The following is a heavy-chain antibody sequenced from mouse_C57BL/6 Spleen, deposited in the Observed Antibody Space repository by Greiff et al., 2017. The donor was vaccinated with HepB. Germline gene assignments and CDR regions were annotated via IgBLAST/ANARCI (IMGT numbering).Heavy chain of an antibody. J-gene: IGHJ1*03. CDR1: GYTFTSYW. CDR3: ARNYYGSSYWYFDV. Sequence: VQLQQPGAELVKPGASVKLSCKASGYTFTSYWMHWVKQRPGQGLEWIGMIHPNSGSTNYNEKFKSKATLTVDKSSSTAYMQLSSLTSEDSAVYYWARNYYGSSYWYFDVWGTGTTVTVSS. CDR2: IHPNSGST. V-gene: IGHV1-64*01. D-gene: IGHD1-1*01.